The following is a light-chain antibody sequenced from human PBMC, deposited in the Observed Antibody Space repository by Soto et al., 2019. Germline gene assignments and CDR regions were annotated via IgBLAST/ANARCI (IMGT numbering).Light chain of an antibody. J-gene: IGKJ5*01. CDR1: QSVSRSY. V-gene: IGKV3D-20*02. Sequence: EIVLTQSPGTVSLSPGERATLSCRASQSVSRSYLAWYQLKPGQAPRLLIYGASSRATGIPPRFSGSGSGTDFTLTISSLEPEDSAVYYCQQRHMWPITFGQGTRLEIK. CDR2: GAS. CDR3: QQRHMWPIT.